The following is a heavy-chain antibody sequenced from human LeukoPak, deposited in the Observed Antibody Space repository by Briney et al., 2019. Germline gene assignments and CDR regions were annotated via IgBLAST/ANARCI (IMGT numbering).Heavy chain of an antibody. Sequence: GGSLRLSCATSGFPFSSYNMNWVRQAPGKGLEWVANIKQDGSEKNYVDSVKGRFTISRDNAKNSLSLRMNSLSAEDTAVYYCATGYSSGWYFYFQHWGQGSLVSVSS. CDR1: GFPFSSYN. CDR3: ATGYSSGWYFYFQH. J-gene: IGHJ1*01. D-gene: IGHD6-19*01. V-gene: IGHV3-7*01. CDR2: IKQDGSEK.